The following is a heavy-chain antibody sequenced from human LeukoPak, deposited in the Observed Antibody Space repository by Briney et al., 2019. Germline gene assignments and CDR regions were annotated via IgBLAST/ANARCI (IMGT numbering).Heavy chain of an antibody. V-gene: IGHV3-23*01. Sequence: GGSLRLSCAASGLTFRNYAMSWVRQAPGKGLEWVSVICANDGNTYYADAVKGRFTISRDNSRDTLYLQMDSLRAEDTAVYYCAKGSGSSCYSPCDYWGQGILVTVSS. CDR3: AKGSGSSCYSPCDY. J-gene: IGHJ4*02. CDR2: ICANDGNT. CDR1: GLTFRNYA. D-gene: IGHD2-15*01.